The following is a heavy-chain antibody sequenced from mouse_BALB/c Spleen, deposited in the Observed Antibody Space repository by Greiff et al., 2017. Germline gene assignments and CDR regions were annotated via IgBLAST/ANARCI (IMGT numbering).Heavy chain of an antibody. CDR2: ISSGSSTI. J-gene: IGHJ4*01. CDR3: ARVCYGNYGAMDY. CDR1: GFTFSSFG. D-gene: IGHD2-1*01. V-gene: IGHV5-17*02. Sequence: EVKLVESGGGLVQPGGSRKLSCAASGFTFSSFGMHWVRQAPEKGLEWVAYISSGSSTIYYADTVKGRFTISRDNPKNTLFLQMTSLRSEDTAMYYCARVCYGNYGAMDYWGQGTSVTVSS.